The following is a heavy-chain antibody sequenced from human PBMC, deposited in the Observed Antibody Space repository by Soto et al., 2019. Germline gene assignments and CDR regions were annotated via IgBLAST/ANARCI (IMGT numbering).Heavy chain of an antibody. J-gene: IGHJ6*02. CDR2: ISAYNGNT. CDR1: GYTFTSYG. V-gene: IGHV1-18*01. CDR3: ARDLPDIVVVPAAMRASSQHPLSYYYGMDV. D-gene: IGHD2-2*01. Sequence: QVQLVQSGAEVKKPGASVKVSCKASGYTFTSYGISWVRQAPGQGLEWMGWISAYNGNTNYAQKLQGRVTMTTDTSTSTAYMELRSLQADDTAVYYCARDLPDIVVVPAAMRASSQHPLSYYYGMDVWGQGTTVTVSS.